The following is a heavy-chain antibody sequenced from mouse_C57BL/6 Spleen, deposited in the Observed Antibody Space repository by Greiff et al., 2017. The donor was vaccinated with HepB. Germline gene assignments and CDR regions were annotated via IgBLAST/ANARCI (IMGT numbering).Heavy chain of an antibody. Sequence: QVHVKQPGAELVKPGASVKLSCKASGYTFTSYWMHWVKQRPGRGLEWIGRIDPNSGGTKYNEKFKSKATLTVDKPSSTAYMQLSSLTSEDSAVYYCARRGPNFYFDYWGQGTTLTVSS. CDR1: GYTFTSYW. D-gene: IGHD4-1*01. CDR3: ARRGPNFYFDY. V-gene: IGHV1-72*01. J-gene: IGHJ2*01. CDR2: IDPNSGGT.